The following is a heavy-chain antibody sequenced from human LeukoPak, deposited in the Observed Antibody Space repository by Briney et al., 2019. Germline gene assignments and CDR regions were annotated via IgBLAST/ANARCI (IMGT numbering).Heavy chain of an antibody. Sequence: ASVKVSCKASGYTFTRYYMHWVRQAPGQGLEWMGWINPNSGGTNYAQKFQGRVTMTRDTSISTAYMELSRLRSDDTAVYYCARPFYDFWSGYYPWFDPWGQGTLVTVSS. CDR1: GYTFTRYY. CDR3: ARPFYDFWSGYYPWFDP. V-gene: IGHV1-2*02. J-gene: IGHJ5*02. D-gene: IGHD3-3*01. CDR2: INPNSGGT.